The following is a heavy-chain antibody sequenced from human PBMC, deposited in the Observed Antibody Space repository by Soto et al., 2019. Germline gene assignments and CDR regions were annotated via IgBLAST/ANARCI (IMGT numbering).Heavy chain of an antibody. Sequence: SETLSLTCTVSGGSINSGGWYWSWVRQHPGKGLEWIGYIYSSGTTYYNPSLTSRVTISVDTSKNQYSLKVNSVTAADTAVYYCAAYVWGSYRSFDYWGQGALVT. J-gene: IGHJ4*02. D-gene: IGHD3-16*02. CDR3: AAYVWGSYRSFDY. CDR2: IYSSGTT. V-gene: IGHV4-31*03. CDR1: GGSINSGGWY.